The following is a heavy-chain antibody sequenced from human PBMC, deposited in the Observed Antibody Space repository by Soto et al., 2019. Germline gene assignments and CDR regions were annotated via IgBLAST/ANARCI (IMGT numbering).Heavy chain of an antibody. J-gene: IGHJ4*02. CDR1: GYTFTGYY. Sequence: AASVKVSCKASGYTFTGYYMHWVRQAPGQGLEWMGWINPNSGGTNYAQKFQGRVTMTRDTSISTAYMELSRLRSDDTAVYYCARTSIDCSGGSCDHYFDYWGQGTLVTVSS. CDR2: INPNSGGT. D-gene: IGHD2-15*01. CDR3: ARTSIDCSGGSCDHYFDY. V-gene: IGHV1-2*02.